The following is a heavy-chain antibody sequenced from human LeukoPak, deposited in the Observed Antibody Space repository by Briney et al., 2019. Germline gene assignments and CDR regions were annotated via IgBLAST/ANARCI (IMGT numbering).Heavy chain of an antibody. V-gene: IGHV3-30*02. J-gene: IGHJ4*02. CDR1: GFTFSSYG. CDR2: IRYDGSNK. D-gene: IGHD4-17*01. CDR3: ARDRYGDYAFDY. Sequence: GGSLRLFCAASGFTFSSYGMHWVRQAPGKGLEWVAFIRYDGSNKYYADSVKGRFTISRDNAKNSLYLQMSSLRAEDTAVYYCARDRYGDYAFDYWGPGTLVTVSS.